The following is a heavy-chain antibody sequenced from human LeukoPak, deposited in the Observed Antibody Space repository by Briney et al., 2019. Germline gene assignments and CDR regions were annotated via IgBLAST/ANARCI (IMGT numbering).Heavy chain of an antibody. J-gene: IGHJ4*02. CDR1: GFTFSTYS. Sequence: GGSLRLSCAASGFTFSTYSMNWVRQAPGKGLEWVSYISSDSSSKYYADSVKGRFTISRDNAKNAVYLQMNSLRAEDTAVYYCARDRDIVGATPFDYWGQGTLVTVSS. CDR3: ARDRDIVGATPFDY. CDR2: ISSDSSSK. V-gene: IGHV3-48*04. D-gene: IGHD1-26*01.